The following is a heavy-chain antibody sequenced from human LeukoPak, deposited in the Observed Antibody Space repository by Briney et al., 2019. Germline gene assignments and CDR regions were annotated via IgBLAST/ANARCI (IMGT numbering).Heavy chain of an antibody. J-gene: IGHJ4*02. CDR1: GFSFSDYS. CDR2: ISSGGTYI. D-gene: IGHD1-26*01. V-gene: IGHV3-21*06. Sequence: GGSLRLSCVGSGFSFSDYSMNWVRQAPGKGLEWVSSISSGGTYIYYADSVRGRFAISRDDAKNSLFLQMNSLRGEDTAVYYCASLIVGATRGGFSDYWGQGTLVTVSS. CDR3: ASLIVGATRGGFSDY.